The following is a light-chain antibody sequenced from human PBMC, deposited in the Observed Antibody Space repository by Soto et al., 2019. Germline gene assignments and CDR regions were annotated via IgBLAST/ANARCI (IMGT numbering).Light chain of an antibody. J-gene: IGKJ1*01. V-gene: IGKV1-39*01. Sequence: DIQMTQSPSSLSASVGDTVTITCRASQSIRLFLNWYQQKPGKAPKLLIYAASSLQSGVPSRFTGNGSGTDFTLTISSLLPEDFATYYCHQTDSIPETFGQGTKVEIK. CDR2: AAS. CDR1: QSIRLF. CDR3: HQTDSIPET.